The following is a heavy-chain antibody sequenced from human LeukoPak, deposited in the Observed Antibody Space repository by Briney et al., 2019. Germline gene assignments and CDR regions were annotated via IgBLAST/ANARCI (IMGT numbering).Heavy chain of an antibody. V-gene: IGHV4-59*08. J-gene: IGHJ3*02. CDR1: GVAISSYY. D-gene: IGHD1/OR15-1a*01. CDR3: TIQHSGTAAFDN. Sequence: SETLSLTCAVSGVAISSYYWRWIRQSPGKGLEWIAYIYHSGNTHYNPSFKSRVTISVDTSKNQFSQKLTSVAAATTAFYYCTIQHSGTAAFDNWGQGTMVTVSS. CDR2: IYHSGNT.